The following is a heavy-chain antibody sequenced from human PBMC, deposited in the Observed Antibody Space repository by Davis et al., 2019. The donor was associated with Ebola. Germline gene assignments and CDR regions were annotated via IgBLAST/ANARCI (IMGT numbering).Heavy chain of an antibody. CDR1: GYTISNYW. J-gene: IGHJ4*02. Sequence: GESLKISCQVSGYTISNYWIGWVRQMPGKGLEWMGAIYLGDSEARYSPSFQGQVTISADKSINTAYLQWSSLQASDSAMYYCASLFPGYDNSWPDSWGQGTLVTVSS. CDR2: IYLGDSEA. V-gene: IGHV5-51*01. CDR3: ASLFPGYDNSWPDS. D-gene: IGHD6-13*01.